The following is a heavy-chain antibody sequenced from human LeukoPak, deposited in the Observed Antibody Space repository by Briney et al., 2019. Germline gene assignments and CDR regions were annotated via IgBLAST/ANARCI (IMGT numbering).Heavy chain of an antibody. CDR2: IIPILGIA. CDR3: ARDSYGDYSNWFDP. Sequence: SVKVSCRASGGTFSSYAISWVRQAPGQGLEWMGRIIPILGIANYAQKFQGRVTITADKSTSTAYMELSSLRSEDTAVYYCARDSYGDYSNWFDPWGQGTLVTVSS. D-gene: IGHD4-17*01. CDR1: GGTFSSYA. V-gene: IGHV1-69*04. J-gene: IGHJ5*02.